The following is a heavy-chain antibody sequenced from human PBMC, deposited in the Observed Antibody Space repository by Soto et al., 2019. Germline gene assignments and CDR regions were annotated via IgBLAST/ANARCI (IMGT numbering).Heavy chain of an antibody. D-gene: IGHD3-3*01. J-gene: IGHJ5*02. CDR3: ARQMRSGYHNWFDP. CDR2: ISAYNGNT. V-gene: IGHV1-18*01. CDR1: GYTFTSYA. Sequence: ASVKVSCKASGYTFTSYAISWVRQAPGQGLEWMGWISAYNGNTNYAQKLQGRVTMTTDTSTSTAYMELRSLRSDDTAVYYCARQMRSGYHNWFDPWGQGTLVTVSS.